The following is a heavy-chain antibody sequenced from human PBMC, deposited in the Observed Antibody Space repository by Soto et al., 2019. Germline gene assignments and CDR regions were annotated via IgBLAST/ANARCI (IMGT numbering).Heavy chain of an antibody. CDR2: ISAYNGNT. Sequence: QVQLVQSGAEVKKPGASVKVSCKASGYTFTSYGISWVRQAPGQGLEWMGWISAYNGNTNYAQKLQGRVTMTTDTSTSTAYMELRSLTSDDTAVYYCARDLGSSDIVVVPAASNDYWGQGTLVTVSS. J-gene: IGHJ4*02. V-gene: IGHV1-18*01. CDR1: GYTFTSYG. D-gene: IGHD2-2*01. CDR3: ARDLGSSDIVVVPAASNDY.